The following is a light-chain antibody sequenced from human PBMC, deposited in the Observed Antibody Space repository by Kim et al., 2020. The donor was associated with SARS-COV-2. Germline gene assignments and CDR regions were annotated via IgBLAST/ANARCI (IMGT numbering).Light chain of an antibody. CDR3: QVWDSGSDHYV. CDR1: NLGSKS. CDR2: YDS. J-gene: IGLJ1*01. V-gene: IGLV3-21*04. Sequence: ATGETARITCGGNNLGSKSVHWYQQRPGQAPLLVIFYDSDRPSGIPGRFSGSHSGNTATLTIHRVEAGDEADYYCQVWDSGSDHYVFGIGTKVTVL.